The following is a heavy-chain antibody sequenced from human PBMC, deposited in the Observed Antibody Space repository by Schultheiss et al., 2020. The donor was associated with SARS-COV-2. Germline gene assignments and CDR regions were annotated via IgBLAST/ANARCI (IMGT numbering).Heavy chain of an antibody. J-gene: IGHJ4*02. D-gene: IGHD3-16*01. CDR2: IWYDGSNK. Sequence: GGSLRLSCAASGFTFSSYGMHWVRQAPGKGLEWVAVIWYDGSNKYYVDSVKGRFTISRDNAKNSLYLQMNSLRAEDTAVYYCARDGGAGGYYDYWGQGTLDTVSS. CDR3: ARDGGAGGYYDY. V-gene: IGHV3-33*01. CDR1: GFTFSSYG.